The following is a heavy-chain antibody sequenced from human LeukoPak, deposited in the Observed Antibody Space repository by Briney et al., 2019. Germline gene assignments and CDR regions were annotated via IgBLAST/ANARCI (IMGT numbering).Heavy chain of an antibody. J-gene: IGHJ4*02. CDR3: ARQASSSGRASNVDY. CDR2: IYYSGST. V-gene: IGHV4-39*01. D-gene: IGHD6-6*01. CDR1: GGSISSSSYY. Sequence: PSETLSLTCTVSGGSISSSSYYWGWLRQPPGKGLEWIVSIYYSGSTYYNPSLKSRVTISVDTSKNQFSLKMSSVTAADTAVYYCARQASSSGRASNVDYWGQGTLVTVSS.